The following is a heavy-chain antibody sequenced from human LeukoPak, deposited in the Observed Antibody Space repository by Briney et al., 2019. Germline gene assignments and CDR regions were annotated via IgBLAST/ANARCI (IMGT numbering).Heavy chain of an antibody. CDR3: ASEDGYFQH. CDR1: GYDFSNNW. Sequence: GESLKISCEGSGYDFSNNWIGWVLQMPGKGLEWVAIIYPGDSETRYTPSFEGQVTISADKSINTAYLQWSSLKASDSAMYYCASEDGYFQHWGQGTLVTVSS. D-gene: IGHD5-24*01. J-gene: IGHJ1*01. CDR2: IYPGDSET. V-gene: IGHV5-51*01.